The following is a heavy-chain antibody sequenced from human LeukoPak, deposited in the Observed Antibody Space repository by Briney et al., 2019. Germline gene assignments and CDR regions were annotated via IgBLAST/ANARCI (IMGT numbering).Heavy chain of an antibody. J-gene: IGHJ4*02. V-gene: IGHV4-39*07. CDR1: GGSISSSSYY. D-gene: IGHD5-12*01. Sequence: SETLSLTCTVSGGSISSSSYYWGWIRQPPGKGLEWIGSIYYSGSTYYNPSLKSRVTISVDTSKNQFSLKLSSVTAADTAVYYCASYSGYDSNWGQGTLVTVSS. CDR3: ASYSGYDSN. CDR2: IYYSGST.